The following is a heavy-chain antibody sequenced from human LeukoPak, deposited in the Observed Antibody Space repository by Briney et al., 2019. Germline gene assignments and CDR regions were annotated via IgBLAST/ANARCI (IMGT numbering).Heavy chain of an antibody. V-gene: IGHV4-59*01. D-gene: IGHD3-9*01. CDR2: IYYSGST. Sequence: SETLSLTCTVSGSSIRSYYWNWIRQPPGKGLEYIGYIYYSGSTNYNPSLKSRVTISVDTSKNQFSLKLSSVTAADTAVYYCARGPDLTALNWGQGTLVTVSS. CDR1: GSSIRSYY. CDR3: ARGPDLTALN. J-gene: IGHJ4*02.